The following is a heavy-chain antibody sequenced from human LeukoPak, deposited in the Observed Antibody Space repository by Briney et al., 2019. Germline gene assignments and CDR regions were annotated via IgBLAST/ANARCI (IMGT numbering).Heavy chain of an antibody. Sequence: GGSLRLSCTASEFTFSSYAMSWVRQAPGKGLEWVSSISSSSSYIYYADSVKGRFTISRDNAKNSLYLQMNSLRAEDTAVYYCASDSSSDNAFDIWGQGTMVTVSS. V-gene: IGHV3-21*01. CDR3: ASDSSSDNAFDI. D-gene: IGHD6-6*01. CDR1: EFTFSSYA. CDR2: ISSSSSYI. J-gene: IGHJ3*02.